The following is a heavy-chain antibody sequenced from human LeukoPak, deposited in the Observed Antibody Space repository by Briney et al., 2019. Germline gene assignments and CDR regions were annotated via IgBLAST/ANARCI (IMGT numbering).Heavy chain of an antibody. Sequence: SETLSLTCTVSGDSINSRNYYWGWIRQPPGKGLEWIASVYYSGSPYYNPSLESRVTISVDTSKNQFSLKLSSVTAADTAVYYCATRYHYYDSSGYYDYFDYWGQGTLVTVSS. V-gene: IGHV4-39*07. CDR1: GDSINSRNYY. CDR2: VYYSGSP. J-gene: IGHJ4*02. CDR3: ATRYHYYDSSGYYDYFDY. D-gene: IGHD3-22*01.